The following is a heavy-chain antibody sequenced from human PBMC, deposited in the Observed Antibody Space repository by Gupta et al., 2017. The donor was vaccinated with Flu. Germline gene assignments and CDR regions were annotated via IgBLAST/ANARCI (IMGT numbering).Heavy chain of an antibody. CDR3: ARDPLSGQIDY. D-gene: IGHD2-15*01. CDR2: ISYDGSNK. Sequence: WVRQAPGKGLEWVAVISYDGSNKYYADSVKGRFTISRDNSKNTLYLQMNSLRAEDTAVYYCARDPLSGQIDYWGQGTLVTVSS. J-gene: IGHJ4*02. V-gene: IGHV3-30-3*01.